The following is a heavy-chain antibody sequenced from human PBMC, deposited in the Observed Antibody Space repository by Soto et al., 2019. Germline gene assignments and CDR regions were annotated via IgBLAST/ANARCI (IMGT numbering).Heavy chain of an antibody. Sequence: HAPGQRLEWMGWINAGNGNTKYSQKFQGRVTITRDTSASTAYMELSSLRSEDTAVYYCARGGSLYWYFDLWGRGTLVTVSS. CDR2: INAGNGNT. CDR3: ARGGSLYWYFDL. J-gene: IGHJ2*01. D-gene: IGHD1-26*01. V-gene: IGHV1-3*01.